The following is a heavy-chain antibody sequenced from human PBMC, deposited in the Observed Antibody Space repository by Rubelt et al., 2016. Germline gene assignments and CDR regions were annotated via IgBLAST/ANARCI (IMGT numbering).Heavy chain of an antibody. Sequence: QVQLQESGPGLVKPSETLSLTCTVSGDSISSYYWSWIRQPPGKGLEWIGYIYYSGRSSHNPSLEGRISTSVDTSKNQFSLKLSSGTAADTAVYYCARDSTSFSLDYWGQGILVTVSS. CDR1: GDSISSYY. D-gene: IGHD2-2*01. J-gene: IGHJ4*02. CDR2: IYYSGRS. CDR3: ARDSTSFSLDY. V-gene: IGHV4-59*12.